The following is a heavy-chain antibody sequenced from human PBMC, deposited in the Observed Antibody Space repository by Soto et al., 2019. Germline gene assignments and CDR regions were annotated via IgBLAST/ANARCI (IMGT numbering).Heavy chain of an antibody. V-gene: IGHV1-18*01. J-gene: IGHJ6*02. CDR1: GYTFTSYG. D-gene: IGHD3-22*01. CDR2: ISAYNGNT. CDR3: AREGDYYDSSGYSAYFYYYGMDV. Sequence: QVQLVQSGAEVKKPGASVKVSCKASGYTFTSYGISWVRQARGQGLEWMGWISAYNGNTNYAQKLQGRVTMTTDTSTSTADMELWTLRYDDTAVYYCAREGDYYDSSGYSAYFYYYGMDVWCQGTTVTVSS.